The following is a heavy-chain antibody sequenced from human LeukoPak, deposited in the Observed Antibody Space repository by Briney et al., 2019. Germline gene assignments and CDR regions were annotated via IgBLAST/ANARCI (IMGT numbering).Heavy chain of an antibody. V-gene: IGHV3-7*01. CDR2: IKHDGSEK. CDR3: TSDSWYPGDF. D-gene: IGHD6-13*01. Sequence: GGSLRLSCVTSGFTFSTYSMGWVRQAPGKGLEWVANIKHDGSEKNLVDSVKGRFTISRDDDKSSVYLHLNSLRVEDTGVYYCTSDSWYPGDFWGQGTLVTASS. J-gene: IGHJ4*02. CDR1: GFTFSTYS.